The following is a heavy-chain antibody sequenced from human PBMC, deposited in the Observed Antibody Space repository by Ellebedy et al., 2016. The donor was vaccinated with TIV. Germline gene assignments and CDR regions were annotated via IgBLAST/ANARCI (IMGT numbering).Heavy chain of an antibody. CDR1: GGSISSGGYS. J-gene: IGHJ3*02. CDR2: IYHSGST. D-gene: IGHD6-19*01. CDR3: ARFRAPHGAGDAFDI. V-gene: IGHV4-30-2*01. Sequence: SETLSLXCAVSGGSISSGGYSWSWIRQPPGKGLEWIGYIYHSGSTYYNPSLKSRVTISVDRSKNQFSLKLSSVTAADTAVYYCARFRAPHGAGDAFDIWGQGTMVTVSS.